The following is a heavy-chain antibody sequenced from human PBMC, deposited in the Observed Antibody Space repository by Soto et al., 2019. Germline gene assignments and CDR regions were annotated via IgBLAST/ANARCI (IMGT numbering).Heavy chain of an antibody. J-gene: IGHJ4*02. V-gene: IGHV3-33*01. CDR2: IWYDGSNK. CDR1: GFTFSSYG. Sequence: QVQLVESGGGVVQPGRSLRLSCAASGFTFSSYGMHWVRQAPGKGLEWVAVIWYDGSNKYYADSVKGRFTISRDNSKNTLYLQMNSLRAEDTAVYYCARAFIEYSSSSLDYWGQGTLVTVSS. CDR3: ARAFIEYSSSSLDY. D-gene: IGHD6-6*01.